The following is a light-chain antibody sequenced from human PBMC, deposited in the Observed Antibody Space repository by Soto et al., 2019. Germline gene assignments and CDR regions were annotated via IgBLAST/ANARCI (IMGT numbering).Light chain of an antibody. V-gene: IGKV3-15*01. CDR2: GAS. Sequence: EIVMTQSPATLSVSPGARATLSCRASQSVSSNLAWYQQKPRQAPRLLIYGASTRATRIPARFSGSGSGTEFTLTISSLQSEDFAVYYCQQYNNWPPITLGQGTRLEIK. J-gene: IGKJ5*01. CDR1: QSVSSN. CDR3: QQYNNWPPIT.